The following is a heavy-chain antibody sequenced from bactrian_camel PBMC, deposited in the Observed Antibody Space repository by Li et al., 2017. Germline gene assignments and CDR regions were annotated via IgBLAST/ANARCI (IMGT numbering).Heavy chain of an antibody. CDR2: INSGGGTT. J-gene: IGHJ4*01. CDR3: AAGLSTFSCGWPQAGEYDY. D-gene: IGHD3*01. V-gene: IGHV3S40*01. CDR1: KYTFRNNY. Sequence: VQLVESGGGLVQPGGSLRLSCTSPKYTFRNNYMTWVRQAPGKGLEWVSHINSGGGTTYYADSVKGRFTISQDNAKNTLDLQMNNLQPEDTAMYYCAAGLSTFSCGWPQAGEYDYWGQGTQVTVS.